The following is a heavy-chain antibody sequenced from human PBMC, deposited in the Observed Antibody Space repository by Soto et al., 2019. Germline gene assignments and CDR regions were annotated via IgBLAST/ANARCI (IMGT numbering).Heavy chain of an antibody. Sequence: PGGSLRLSCAASGFIFSGSAMHWVRQASGKGLEWVGRIRSKANSYATAYAASVKGRFTISRDDSKNTAYLQMSSLKTEDTAVYYCTRPYDFWSGYQQSGYYGMDVWGQGTTVTAP. CDR1: GFIFSGSA. J-gene: IGHJ6*02. D-gene: IGHD3-3*01. CDR2: IRSKANSYAT. V-gene: IGHV3-73*01. CDR3: TRPYDFWSGYQQSGYYGMDV.